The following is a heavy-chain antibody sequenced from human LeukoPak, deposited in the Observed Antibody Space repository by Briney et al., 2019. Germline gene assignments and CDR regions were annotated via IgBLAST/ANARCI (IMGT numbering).Heavy chain of an antibody. J-gene: IGHJ4*02. CDR3: AKGKIAAAGCFDY. V-gene: IGHV3-53*01. CDR2: IYSGGST. D-gene: IGHD6-13*01. Sequence: PGGSLRLSCAASGFTVSSNYMSWVRQAPGKGLEWVSIIYSGGSTFYADSVKGRFTISRDNSKNTLYLQMNSLRAEDTAVYYCAKGKIAAAGCFDYWGQGTLVTVSS. CDR1: GFTVSSNY.